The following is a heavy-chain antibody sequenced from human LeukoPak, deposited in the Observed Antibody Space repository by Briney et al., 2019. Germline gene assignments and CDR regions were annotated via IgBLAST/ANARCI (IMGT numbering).Heavy chain of an antibody. Sequence: PSETLSLTCAVYGGSFSGYYWSWIRQPPGKGLEWIGEISHSGSTNYNPSLKSRVTISVDTSKNQFSLRLSSVTAADTAVYSCARMTTSVTTYDAFDIWGQGTTVTVS. J-gene: IGHJ3*02. D-gene: IGHD4-17*01. CDR1: GGSFSGYY. CDR2: ISHSGST. V-gene: IGHV4-34*01. CDR3: ARMTTSVTTYDAFDI.